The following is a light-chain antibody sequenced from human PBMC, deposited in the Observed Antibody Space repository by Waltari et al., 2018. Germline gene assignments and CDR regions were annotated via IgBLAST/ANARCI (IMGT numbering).Light chain of an antibody. CDR3: CSYAGNYGFV. CDR2: DVN. V-gene: IGLV2-11*01. J-gene: IGLJ1*01. CDR1: NSDVGASNY. Sequence: QSALTQPRSVSGSPGQSVTISCTATNSDVGASNYVSWYQQHPGKAPKLIIFDVNKRPAGVPDRFFGSKSGDTASLAISGLQAEDEADYYCCSYAGNYGFVFGTATKVTVL.